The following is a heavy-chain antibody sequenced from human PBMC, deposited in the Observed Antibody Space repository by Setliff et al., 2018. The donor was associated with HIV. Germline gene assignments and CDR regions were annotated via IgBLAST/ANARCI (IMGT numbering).Heavy chain of an antibody. CDR1: GGTFRRSA. V-gene: IGHV1-69*13. CDR2: IIPMFGTT. Sequence: SVKVSCKASGGTFRRSAVSWVRQAPGRGLEWMGGIIPMFGTTNFAQKFQDRVTITADESTSAVYMELSSLRSEDTAVYYCATAGEMATIGYYYYYMGVWGEGTTVTVSS. CDR3: ATAGEMATIGYYYYYMGV. J-gene: IGHJ6*03. D-gene: IGHD3-10*01.